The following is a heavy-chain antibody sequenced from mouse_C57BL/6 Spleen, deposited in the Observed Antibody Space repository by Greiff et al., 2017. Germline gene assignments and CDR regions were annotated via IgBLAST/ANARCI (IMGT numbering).Heavy chain of an antibody. Sequence: DVKLVESGGDLVKPGGSLKLSCAASGFTFSSYGMPWVRQTPDKRLEWVASISSGGSYTYYPDSVKGRFTISRDNAKNTLFLQMTSLRSEDTAMYYCARQSFPVTTGFAYWGQGTLVTVSA. CDR1: GFTFSSYG. J-gene: IGHJ3*01. CDR3: ARQSFPVTTGFAY. D-gene: IGHD2-3*01. CDR2: ISSGGSYT. V-gene: IGHV5-6*02.